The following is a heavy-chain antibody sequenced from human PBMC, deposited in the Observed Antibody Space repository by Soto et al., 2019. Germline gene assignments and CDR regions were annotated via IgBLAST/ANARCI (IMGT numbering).Heavy chain of an antibody. J-gene: IGHJ6*02. CDR1: GYTFTRYG. Sequence: SVKVSCKASGYTFTRYGISWVRQAPGQGFEWLGGIIPIFRTPDYAQKFQGRVTIIADESASTAYMGLSSLRSEDTAVYYCAKDLNRLQGDYGYYYYYGMDVWGQGATVTVSS. V-gene: IGHV1-69*13. CDR2: IIPIFRTP. D-gene: IGHD4-17*01. CDR3: AKDLNRLQGDYGYYYYYGMDV.